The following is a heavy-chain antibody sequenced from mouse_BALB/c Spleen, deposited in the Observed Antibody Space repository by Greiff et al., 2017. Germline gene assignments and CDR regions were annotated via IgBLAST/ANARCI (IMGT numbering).Heavy chain of an antibody. CDR2: ISYSGST. CDR1: GYSITSDYA. Sequence: VQLKQSGPGLVKPSQSLSLTCTVTGYSITSDYAWNWIRQFPGNKLEWMGYISYSGSTSYNPSLKSRISITRDTSKNQFFLQLNSVTTEDTATYYCARRMDYWGQGTSVTVSS. J-gene: IGHJ4*01. V-gene: IGHV3-2*02. CDR3: ARRMDY.